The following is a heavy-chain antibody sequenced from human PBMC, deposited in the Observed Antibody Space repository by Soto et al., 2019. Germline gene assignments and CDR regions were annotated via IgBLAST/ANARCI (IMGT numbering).Heavy chain of an antibody. CDR3: ARRRIVGTSDYYGWDV. D-gene: IGHD3-10*01. CDR1: GYTFSDYY. CDR2: INPKSGGT. Sequence: ASVKVSCKASGYTFSDYYIHWVRQAPGQGLEWMGWINPKSGGTNYAQKFQGRVTLTGDTSTSTAYMELSRLRSDDTAVYYCARRRIVGTSDYYGWDVWGQGTAVTVSS. V-gene: IGHV1-2*02. J-gene: IGHJ6*02.